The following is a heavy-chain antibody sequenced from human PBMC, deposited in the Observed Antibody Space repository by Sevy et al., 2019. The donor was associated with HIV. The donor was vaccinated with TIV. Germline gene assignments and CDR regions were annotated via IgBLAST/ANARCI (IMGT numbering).Heavy chain of an antibody. J-gene: IGHJ3*02. CDR1: GFTLRTYA. Sequence: GGSLRLSCAASGFTLRTYAMNWVRQAPGKGLKWVSTIFKSGDVTYYADSVKGRFTIARDNSKNTVYLHMNSLRAEDTALYFCAGARYDSSGSFDAFDIWGQGTMVTVSS. CDR3: AGARYDSSGSFDAFDI. D-gene: IGHD3-22*01. V-gene: IGHV3-23*01. CDR2: IFKSGDVT.